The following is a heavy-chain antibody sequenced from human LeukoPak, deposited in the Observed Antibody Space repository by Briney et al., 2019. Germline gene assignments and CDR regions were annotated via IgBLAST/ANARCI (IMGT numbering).Heavy chain of an antibody. J-gene: IGHJ4*02. D-gene: IGHD2-15*01. Sequence: SETLSLTCTVSGGSISSYSWSWIRQPAGKGLEWIGRIYTSGSTKYNPSLTSRVTMSVDTSKNQFSLKLRSVTAADTAVYYCARAVHCSGGSCHFDYWGQGTLVTVSS. V-gene: IGHV4-4*07. CDR2: IYTSGST. CDR3: ARAVHCSGGSCHFDY. CDR1: GGSISSYS.